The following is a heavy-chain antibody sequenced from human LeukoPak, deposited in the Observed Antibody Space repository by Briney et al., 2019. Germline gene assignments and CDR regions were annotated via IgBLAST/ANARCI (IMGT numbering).Heavy chain of an antibody. Sequence: GGSLRLSCAASGFTFSDYYMTWIRQAPGKGLEWISYITSSGNTMYYADSVKGRFTISRDNAKNSLYLQMNSLRAEDTAVYYCARESREWDLRAPYFDYWGQGTLVTVS. CDR2: ITSSGNTM. CDR1: GFTFSDYY. J-gene: IGHJ4*02. V-gene: IGHV3-11*04. CDR3: ARESREWDLRAPYFDY. D-gene: IGHD1-26*01.